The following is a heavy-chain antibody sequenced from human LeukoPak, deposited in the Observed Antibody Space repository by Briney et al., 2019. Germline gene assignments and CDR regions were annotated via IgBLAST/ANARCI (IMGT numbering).Heavy chain of an antibody. CDR2: INTSSGGT. Sequence: ASVKVSCKTSGYSFTNYYIHWVRQAPGQGLEWMGWINTSSGGTEYAQKFQGRVTMTGDTSISTAYMELSRLRSDDTAVYYSARDRGSSWYVDYWGQGTLVTVSS. J-gene: IGHJ4*02. V-gene: IGHV1-2*02. CDR3: ARDRGSSWYVDY. D-gene: IGHD6-13*01. CDR1: GYSFTNYY.